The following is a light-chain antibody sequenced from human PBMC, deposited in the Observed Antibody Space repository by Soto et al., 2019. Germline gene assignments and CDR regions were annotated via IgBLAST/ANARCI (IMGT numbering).Light chain of an antibody. CDR2: DVT. J-gene: IGLJ3*02. V-gene: IGLV2-11*01. CDR3: CSYAGSRV. Sequence: QSALTQPRSVSGSPGQSVTISCTGTSSVVGGYNYVSWYQHHPGKAPKLIIYDVTQRPSGVPDRFSGSKSANTASLTISGLQAEDEADYYCCSYAGSRVFGGGTKLTVL. CDR1: SSVVGGYNY.